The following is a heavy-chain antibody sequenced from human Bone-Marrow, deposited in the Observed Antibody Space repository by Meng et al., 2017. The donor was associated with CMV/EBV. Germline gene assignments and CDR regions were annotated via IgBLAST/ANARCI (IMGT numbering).Heavy chain of an antibody. V-gene: IGHV1-18*01. CDR2: ISAYNGNT. CDR1: GYTFTSYG. J-gene: IGHJ4*02. Sequence: ASVKDSCKAAGYTFTSYGISWVRQAPGQGLEWMGWISAYNGNTNYAQKLQGRVTMTTDTSTSTPHMELRSLRSDDTAVYYCARERVVVPPDYWGQGTLVTVSS. D-gene: IGHD2-15*01. CDR3: ARERVVVPPDY.